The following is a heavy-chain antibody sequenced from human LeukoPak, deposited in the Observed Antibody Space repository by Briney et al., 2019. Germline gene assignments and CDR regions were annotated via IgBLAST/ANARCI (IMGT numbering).Heavy chain of an antibody. J-gene: IGHJ4*02. CDR1: GFTFSSYE. D-gene: IGHD4-17*01. Sequence: GGSLRLSCAASGFTFSSYEMNWVRQAPGKGVEWGSYVSSSGSTKYYADSLMGRFTLSRDNAKKSLYLQMNSLRAEDTAVYYCAREALTETTFGPYDYWGQGTLVTVSS. V-gene: IGHV3-48*03. CDR3: AREALTETTFGPYDY. CDR2: VSSSGSTK.